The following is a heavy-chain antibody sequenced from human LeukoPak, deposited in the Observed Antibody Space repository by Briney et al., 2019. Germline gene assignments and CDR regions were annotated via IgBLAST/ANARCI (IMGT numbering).Heavy chain of an antibody. J-gene: IGHJ4*02. CDR2: FHTSRGT. CDR1: GDSINSGTYY. D-gene: IGHD3-10*01. Sequence: SETLSLTCTVSGDSINSGTYYWTWLRQPAGKGLEWVGRFHTSRGTRYNPSLKSRVTISLDTSKNQFSLKLSSVTAADTAVYYCASVYYGSGSYYVFDYWGQGTQVTVSS. CDR3: ASVYYGSGSYYVFDY. V-gene: IGHV4-61*02.